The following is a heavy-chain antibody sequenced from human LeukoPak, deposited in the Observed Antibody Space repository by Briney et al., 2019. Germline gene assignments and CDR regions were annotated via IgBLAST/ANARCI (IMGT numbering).Heavy chain of an antibody. D-gene: IGHD3-22*01. V-gene: IGHV3-64*01. J-gene: IGHJ4*02. CDR3: ARARLGSSGYYYYFDY. CDR2: TTSNGVST. CDR1: GFSFSTYG. Sequence: GGSLRLSCAASGFSFSTYGMHWVRQAPGKGLEYVSGTTSNGVSTYYANSVKGRFTISRDNSKNTLFLQMGSLRAEDMAVYYCARARLGSSGYYYYFDYWGQGTLVTVSS.